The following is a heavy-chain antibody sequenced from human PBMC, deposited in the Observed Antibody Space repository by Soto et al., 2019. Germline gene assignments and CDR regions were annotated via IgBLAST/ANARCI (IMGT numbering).Heavy chain of an antibody. Sequence: QVQLQQWGAGLLKPSETLSLTCAVYGGSFSGYYWSWIRQPPGKGLEWIGEINHSGSTNYNPSLKRRVTISVDTSKNQFSLKLSSVTAADTAVYYCARYVWGSYRLLDYWGQGTLVTVSS. CDR2: INHSGST. V-gene: IGHV4-34*01. CDR3: ARYVWGSYRLLDY. D-gene: IGHD3-16*02. J-gene: IGHJ4*02. CDR1: GGSFSGYY.